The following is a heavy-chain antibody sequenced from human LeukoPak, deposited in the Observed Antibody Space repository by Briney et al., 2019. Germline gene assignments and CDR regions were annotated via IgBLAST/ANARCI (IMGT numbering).Heavy chain of an antibody. CDR1: GGSISSYY. D-gene: IGHD3-3*01. Sequence: SETLSLTCTVSGGSISSYYWSWIRQPPGKGLEWIGSIYYSGSTYYNPSLKSRVTISVDTSKNQFSLKLSSVTAADTAVYYCARDQSDYDFWSGYPPWYFDLWGRGTLVTVSS. J-gene: IGHJ2*01. CDR3: ARDQSDYDFWSGYPPWYFDL. CDR2: IYYSGST. V-gene: IGHV4-39*07.